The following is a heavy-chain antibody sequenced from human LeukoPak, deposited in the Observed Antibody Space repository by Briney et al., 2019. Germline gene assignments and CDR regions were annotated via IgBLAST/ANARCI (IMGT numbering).Heavy chain of an antibody. CDR2: IIPIFGTA. Sequence: SVKVSCKASGGTFSSYAISWVRQAPGQGLEWMGGIIPIFGTANYAQKFQGRVTITADESTSTAYMELSSLRSEDTAVYYCARGGRSGSPGLYYYYGMDVWGQGTTVTVPS. V-gene: IGHV1-69*13. CDR3: ARGGRSGSPGLYYYYGMDV. CDR1: GGTFSSYA. D-gene: IGHD3-16*01. J-gene: IGHJ6*02.